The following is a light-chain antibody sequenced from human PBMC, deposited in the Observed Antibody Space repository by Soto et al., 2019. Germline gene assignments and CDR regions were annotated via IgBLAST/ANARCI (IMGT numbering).Light chain of an antibody. Sequence: DIPMTQSPSTLSASVGDRVTITCRASQSISNWLAWYQQKPGKAPKLLIYKGSTLESGAPSRFSGSGSGTEFTLTISSLQPDDFATYYCQQYNNYLFTFGPGTKLDIK. CDR3: QQYNNYLFT. CDR1: QSISNW. V-gene: IGKV1-5*03. J-gene: IGKJ3*01. CDR2: KGS.